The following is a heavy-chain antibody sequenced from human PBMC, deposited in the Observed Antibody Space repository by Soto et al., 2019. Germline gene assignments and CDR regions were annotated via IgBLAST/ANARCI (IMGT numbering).Heavy chain of an antibody. D-gene: IGHD3-9*01. CDR1: GFTFTRYS. CDR2: ISSTTNYI. J-gene: IGHJ4*02. V-gene: IGHV3-21*01. Sequence: PGGSLRLSCAASGFTFTRYSMNWVRQAPGKGLEWVSSISSTTNYIYYGDSMKGRFTISRDNSKNTLYLQMNSLRAEDTAVYYCAREYDILTGYRLDYWGQGTLVTVSS. CDR3: AREYDILTGYRLDY.